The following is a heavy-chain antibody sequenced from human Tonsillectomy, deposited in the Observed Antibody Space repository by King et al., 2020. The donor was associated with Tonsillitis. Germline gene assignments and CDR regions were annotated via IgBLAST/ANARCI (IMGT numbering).Heavy chain of an antibody. V-gene: IGHV3-49*04. CDR3: TRGWGYCSSSSCHYFDY. CDR1: GFTFGDYA. J-gene: IGHJ4*02. Sequence: DVQLVESGGGLVQPGRSLRLSCTASGFTFGDYAMSWVRQAPGKGLEWVGSIRSKAYGGTTEYAASVKGRFTISRDDSKSIAYLQMNSLKTEDTAVYYCTRGWGYCSSSSCHYFDYWGQGTLVTVSS. D-gene: IGHD2-2*01. CDR2: IRSKAYGGTT.